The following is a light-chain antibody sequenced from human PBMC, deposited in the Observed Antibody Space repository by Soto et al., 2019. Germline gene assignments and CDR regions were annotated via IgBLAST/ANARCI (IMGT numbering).Light chain of an antibody. Sequence: EIVLTQSPGTLSLSPGEGGTLSCRASQSISSSYLAWYQQKPGQTPRLLIYGASSRATGIPDRFSGSGSGPDFTLTISRLEPEDFAMYYCQQYGSPPLTSGGGTQVQIK. CDR2: GAS. CDR3: QQYGSPPLT. J-gene: IGKJ4*01. CDR1: QSISSSY. V-gene: IGKV3-20*01.